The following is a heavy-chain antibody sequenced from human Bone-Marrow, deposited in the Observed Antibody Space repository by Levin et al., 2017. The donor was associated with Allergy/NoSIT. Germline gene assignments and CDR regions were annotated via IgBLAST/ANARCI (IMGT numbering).Heavy chain of an antibody. CDR2: ISAYNGNT. D-gene: IGHD3-16*01. CDR3: ARGAQPSKLYDYVWGGGYYGMDV. V-gene: IGHV1-18*01. Sequence: GASVKVSCKASGYTFTSYGISWVRQAPGQGLEWMGWISAYNGNTNYAQKLQGRVTMTTDTSTSTAYMELRSLRSDDTAVYYCARGAQPSKLYDYVWGGGYYGMDVWGQGTTVTVSS. J-gene: IGHJ6*02. CDR1: GYTFTSYG.